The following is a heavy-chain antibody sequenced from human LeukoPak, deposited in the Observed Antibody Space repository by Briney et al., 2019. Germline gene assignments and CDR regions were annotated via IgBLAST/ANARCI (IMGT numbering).Heavy chain of an antibody. CDR2: IKANSGDT. CDR1: GYIFTAYY. Sequence: ASVKVSCKASGYIFTAYYLHWVRQAPGQGPEWMGWIKANSGDTNYAQKFQGRVTMTRDTSISTVYMELSRPTSDDTAVYYCTRVGDGYPYWGQGTLVTVSS. J-gene: IGHJ4*02. CDR3: TRVGDGYPY. D-gene: IGHD5-24*01. V-gene: IGHV1-2*02.